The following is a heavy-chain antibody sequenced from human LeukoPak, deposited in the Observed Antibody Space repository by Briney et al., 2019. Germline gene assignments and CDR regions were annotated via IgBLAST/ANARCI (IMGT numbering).Heavy chain of an antibody. V-gene: IGHV4-59*01. Sequence: TSETLSLTCTVSGGSISTYYWTWIRQPPGKGLEWIGYIYYTGSTNYNPSLKSRVTISVDTSKNQFSLKLSSVTAVDTAIYYCARVYGSGYDFRGAFDIWGQGTMVTVSS. CDR2: IYYTGST. CDR3: ARVYGSGYDFRGAFDI. CDR1: GGSISTYY. J-gene: IGHJ3*02. D-gene: IGHD5-12*01.